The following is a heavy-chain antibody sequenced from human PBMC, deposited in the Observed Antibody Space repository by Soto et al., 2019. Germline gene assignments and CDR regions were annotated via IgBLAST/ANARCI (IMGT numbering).Heavy chain of an antibody. CDR3: ARETYGDYVGYFDP. Sequence: PSETLSLTCSVSGVSLGNYYWSWIRQSPGMGLEWIGYIHYSGTTSYNPSLARRVTMSVDTAEDKFSLHLASVTAADTAVYYCARETYGDYVGYFDPWGQGIQVTVSS. V-gene: IGHV4-59*12. D-gene: IGHD4-17*01. CDR2: IHYSGTT. CDR1: GVSLGNYY. J-gene: IGHJ5*02.